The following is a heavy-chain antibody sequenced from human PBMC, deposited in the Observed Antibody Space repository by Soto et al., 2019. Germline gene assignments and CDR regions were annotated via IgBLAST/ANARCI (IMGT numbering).Heavy chain of an antibody. Sequence: EVQLMESGGGLVQPGGSLRLSCAASGFTFSSFWMFWVRQAPGKGLEWLARINTDGSSASYVDSVKGRFTISRDNAKDTVYLEMNSLRADDTAVYYCAREWRGGDFWGQGTLVTVSS. J-gene: IGHJ4*02. CDR2: INTDGSSA. CDR1: GFTFSSFW. D-gene: IGHD3-3*01. V-gene: IGHV3-74*01. CDR3: AREWRGGDF.